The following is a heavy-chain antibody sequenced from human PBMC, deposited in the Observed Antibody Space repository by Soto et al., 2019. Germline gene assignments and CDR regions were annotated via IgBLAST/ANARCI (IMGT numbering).Heavy chain of an antibody. V-gene: IGHV3-30*18. CDR3: AKGSTPGSY. CDR2: ISYDGSNK. D-gene: IGHD2-15*01. J-gene: IGHJ4*02. Sequence: QVQLVESGGGVVQPGRSLRLSCAASGFTFSSYGMHWVRQAPGKGLEWVAVISYDGSNKYYADSVKGRFTISRDNSKNTLYLQMNSLRAEDTAVYYCAKGSTPGSYWGQGTLVTVSS. CDR1: GFTFSSYG.